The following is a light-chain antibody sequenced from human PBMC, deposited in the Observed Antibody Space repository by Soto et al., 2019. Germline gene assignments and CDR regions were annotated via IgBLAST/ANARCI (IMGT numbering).Light chain of an antibody. J-gene: IGLJ3*02. CDR2: EDN. Sequence: QSVLTQPPSVSAAPGQTVTISCSGGSSNIGTNYLSWYQQLPGTAPKLLISEDNERPSGFPDRFSVSRSGTSATLGIAGLQTGDEADYYCGTWDTSLSAWVFGGGTKLTVL. CDR3: GTWDTSLSAWV. V-gene: IGLV1-51*02. CDR1: SSNIGTNY.